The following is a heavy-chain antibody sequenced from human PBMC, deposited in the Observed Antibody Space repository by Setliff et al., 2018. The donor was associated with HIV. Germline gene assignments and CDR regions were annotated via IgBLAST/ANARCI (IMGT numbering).Heavy chain of an antibody. V-gene: IGHV3-23*01. CDR3: ARKYYYDSSGYYSFDY. J-gene: IGHJ4*02. D-gene: IGHD3-22*01. Sequence: GGSLRLSCTASGFTFGDYAMSWVRQAPGKGLEWVSAISPSGGSTYYADSVRGRFTISRDNSKNTLYLQMNSLRAEDTALYYCARKYYYDSSGYYSFDYWGQGALVTVS. CDR2: ISPSGGST. CDR1: GFTFGDYA.